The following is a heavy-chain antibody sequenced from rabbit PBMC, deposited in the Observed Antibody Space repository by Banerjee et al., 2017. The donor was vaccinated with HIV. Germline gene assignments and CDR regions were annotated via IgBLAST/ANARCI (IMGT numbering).Heavy chain of an antibody. D-gene: IGHD4-1*01. V-gene: IGHV1S47*01. J-gene: IGHJ4*01. CDR3: ARDLAGVTGWNFGL. CDR1: GSGISINA. CDR2: IYSSNGDK. Sequence: QEQLKETGGGLVKPEGSLTFTCKAYGSGISINAMCWVRQAPGKGLELIACIYSSNGDKWYASWVNGRFSISRSTSLNTVDLKMTSLTVADTATYFCARDLAGVTGWNFGLWGPGSLVTVS.